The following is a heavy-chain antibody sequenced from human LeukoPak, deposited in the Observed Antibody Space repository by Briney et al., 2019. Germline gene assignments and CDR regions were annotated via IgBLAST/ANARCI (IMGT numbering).Heavy chain of an antibody. CDR2: ISWNSGSI. D-gene: IGHD3-10*01. J-gene: IGHJ3*02. V-gene: IGHV3-9*01. CDR1: GFTFDDYA. CDR3: VKDGRYYGSGSYLDAFDI. Sequence: GGSLRLSCAASGFTFDDYAMHWVRQAPGKGLEWVSGISWNSGSIGYADSVKGRFTISRDNAKNSLYLQMNSLRAEDTALYYCVKDGRYYGSGSYLDAFDIWGQGTMVTVSS.